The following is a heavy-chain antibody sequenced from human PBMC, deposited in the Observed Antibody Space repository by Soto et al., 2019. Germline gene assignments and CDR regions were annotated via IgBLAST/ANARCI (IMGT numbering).Heavy chain of an antibody. CDR3: AKEGSSDWPPYGYHYGMDV. D-gene: IGHD6-25*01. CDR2: ISYDGSNK. J-gene: IGHJ6*02. CDR1: GFTFSSYG. V-gene: IGHV3-30*18. Sequence: PGGSLRLSCAASGFTFSSYGMHWVRQAPGKGLEWVAVISYDGSNKYYADSVKGRFTISRDNSKNTLYLQMNSLRAEDTAVYYCAKEGSSDWPPYGYHYGMDVGGQGTTATVSS.